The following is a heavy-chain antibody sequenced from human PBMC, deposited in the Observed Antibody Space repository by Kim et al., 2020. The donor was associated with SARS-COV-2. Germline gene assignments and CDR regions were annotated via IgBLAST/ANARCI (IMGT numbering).Heavy chain of an antibody. V-gene: IGHV3-30*18. Sequence: GGSLRLSCAASGFTFSSYGMHWVRQAPGKGLERVAVISYDGSNKYYADSVKGRFTISRDNSKNTLYLQMNSLRAEDTAVYYCAKDSYRFGMDAWGQGTTV. J-gene: IGHJ6*02. CDR3: AKDSYRFGMDA. D-gene: IGHD3-16*02. CDR1: GFTFSSYG. CDR2: ISYDGSNK.